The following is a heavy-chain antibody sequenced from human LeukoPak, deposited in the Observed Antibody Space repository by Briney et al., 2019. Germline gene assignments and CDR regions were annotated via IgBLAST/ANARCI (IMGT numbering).Heavy chain of an antibody. V-gene: IGHV4-39*01. CDR2: IYYSGST. CDR3: ARFSSSGYYYYMDV. CDR1: GGSISSSSYY. Sequence: KPSETLSLTCTVSGGSISSSSYYWGWIRQPPGKGLEWIGSIYYSGSTYYNPSLKSRVTISVDTSKNQFSPKLSSVTAADTAVYYCARFSSSGYYYYMDVWGKGTTVTVS. D-gene: IGHD6-6*01. J-gene: IGHJ6*03.